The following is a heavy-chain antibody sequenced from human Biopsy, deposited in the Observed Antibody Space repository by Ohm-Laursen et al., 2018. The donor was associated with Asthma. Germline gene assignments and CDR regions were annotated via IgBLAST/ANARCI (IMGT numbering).Heavy chain of an antibody. CDR3: ARKAGSCISRACYSLDF. Sequence: SVKVSCKSLGGTFNTYVIGWVRQAPGQGLEWMGWINSVFGTTNYPQKFQDRVTITADDSTSTVYMELSSLRSEDTAVYYCARKAGSCISRACYSLDFWGQGTLVTVSS. D-gene: IGHD2-15*01. CDR1: GGTFNTYV. CDR2: INSVFGTT. J-gene: IGHJ4*02. V-gene: IGHV1-69*13.